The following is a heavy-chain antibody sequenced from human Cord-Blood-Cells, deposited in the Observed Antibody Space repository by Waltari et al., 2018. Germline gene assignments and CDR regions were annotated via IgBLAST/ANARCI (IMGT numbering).Heavy chain of an antibody. J-gene: IGHJ4*02. V-gene: IGHV1-8*01. CDR2: MNPDSGNT. CDR3: ARGMLKQLDFDY. D-gene: IGHD6-6*01. Sequence: QVQLVQSGAEVQKPGASVKVSCTASGYTFTSSAITWVGQATGQGLEWMGWMNPDSGNTGYAQKFQGRVTMTRNTSISTAYMELSSLRSEDTAVYYCARGMLKQLDFDYWGQGTLVTVSS. CDR1: GYTFTSSA.